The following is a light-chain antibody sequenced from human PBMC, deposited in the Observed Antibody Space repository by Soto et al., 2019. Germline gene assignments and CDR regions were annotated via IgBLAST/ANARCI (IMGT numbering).Light chain of an antibody. CDR1: NSDVGGYNY. V-gene: IGLV2-11*01. Sequence: QSVLTQPRSVSGSPGQSVTISCTGTNSDVGGYNYVSWYQHNPGRAPKLMISDVNKRPSGVPDRFSGSKSGNTASLTISGLRAEDEADYYCCSYAGSYTHVVFGGGTKLTVL. CDR2: DVN. J-gene: IGLJ2*01. CDR3: CSYAGSYTHVV.